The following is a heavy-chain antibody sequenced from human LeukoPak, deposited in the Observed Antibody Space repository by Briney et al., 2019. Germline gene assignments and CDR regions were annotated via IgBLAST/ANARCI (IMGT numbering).Heavy chain of an antibody. CDR1: GHSISSGHY. CDR2: IYHSGTT. J-gene: IGHJ4*02. V-gene: IGHV4-38-2*01. CDR3: ASLPGYRSSWYDGLDY. D-gene: IGHD6-13*01. Sequence: SETLSLTCAISGHSISSGHYWGWIRPPPGRGLDWIGNIYHSGTTYYNPSLRSRVAISVDTSKNQFSLILNSVTAADTAVYYCASLPGYRSSWYDGLDYWGQGILVTVSS.